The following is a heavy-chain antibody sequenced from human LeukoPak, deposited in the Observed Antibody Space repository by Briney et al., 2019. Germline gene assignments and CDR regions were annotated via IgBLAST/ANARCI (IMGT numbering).Heavy chain of an antibody. Sequence: GGSLRLSCAASGFTFSNAWMSWVRQAPGKGLEWVGRIKSKTDGGTTDYAAPVKGRFTISRDDSKNTLYLQMNSLKTEDTAVYYCTTGIAVAGTGDYWGQGTLVTVSS. D-gene: IGHD6-19*01. CDR2: IKSKTDGGTT. CDR1: GFTFSNAW. V-gene: IGHV3-15*01. CDR3: TTGIAVAGTGDY. J-gene: IGHJ4*02.